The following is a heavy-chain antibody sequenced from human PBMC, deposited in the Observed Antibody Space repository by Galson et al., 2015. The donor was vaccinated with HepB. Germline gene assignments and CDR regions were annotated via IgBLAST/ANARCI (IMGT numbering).Heavy chain of an antibody. J-gene: IGHJ4*02. CDR2: ISYDGSNK. V-gene: IGHV3-30*18. CDR1: GFTFSSYG. D-gene: IGHD3-3*01. CDR3: AKSFGVVPGY. Sequence: SLRLSCAASGFTFSSYGMHWVRQAPGKGLEWVAVISYDGSNKYYADSVKGRFTISRDNSKNTLYLQMNSLRAEDTAVYYCAKSFGVVPGYWGQGTLVTVSS.